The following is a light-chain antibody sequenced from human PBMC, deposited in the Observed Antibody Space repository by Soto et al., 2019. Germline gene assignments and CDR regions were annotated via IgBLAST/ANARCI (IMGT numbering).Light chain of an antibody. CDR1: QTIIRY. CDR2: AAS. V-gene: IGKV1-39*01. Sequence: DIQMTQSPSSLSASVGDRVTITCRASQTIIRYLNWYQQKPGRAPNLLIYAASSLQSGVPSRFSSSGSGTEFTLTISILQPEDFATYYCQQSYSTLFTFGPGTKLEIK. CDR3: QQSYSTLFT. J-gene: IGKJ3*01.